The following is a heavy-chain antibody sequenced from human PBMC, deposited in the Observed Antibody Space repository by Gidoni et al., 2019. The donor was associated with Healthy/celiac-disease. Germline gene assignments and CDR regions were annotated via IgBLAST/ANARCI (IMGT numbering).Heavy chain of an antibody. D-gene: IGHD1-1*01. CDR2: ISGSGGST. Sequence: EVQLLESGGGLVQPGGSLRLSCSASGFPFTSYAMGWVRQAPGKGLEGVSAISGSGGSTYYADSVKGRFTISRDNSKNTLYLQMNSLRAEDTAVYYCAKDIGRLGQDGYFDYWGQGTLVTVSS. J-gene: IGHJ4*02. V-gene: IGHV3-23*01. CDR1: GFPFTSYA. CDR3: AKDIGRLGQDGYFDY.